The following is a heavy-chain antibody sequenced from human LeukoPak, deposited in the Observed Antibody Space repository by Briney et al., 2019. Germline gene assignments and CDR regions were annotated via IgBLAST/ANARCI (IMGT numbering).Heavy chain of an antibody. Sequence: SESLSLTRTVSGGSISGDYGSWVREPPGKGGEWGGHVYYSGSTNYLPSLQSRVAISVDTSKNQFSMKRSSATAADAAGYYCARGRPAAMIGVSHGFDYWGQGTLVAVSS. CDR3: ARGRPAAMIGVSHGFDY. CDR2: VYYSGST. V-gene: IGHV4-59*03. CDR1: GGSISGDY. D-gene: IGHD2-2*01. J-gene: IGHJ4*02.